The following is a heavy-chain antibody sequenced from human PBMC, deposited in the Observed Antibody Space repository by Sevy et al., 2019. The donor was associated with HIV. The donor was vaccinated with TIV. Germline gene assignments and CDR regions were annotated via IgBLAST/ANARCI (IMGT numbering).Heavy chain of an antibody. CDR3: ARYLPAAGTDPFYYYGLAV. V-gene: IGHV3-30*04. J-gene: IGHJ6*02. D-gene: IGHD3-10*01. CDR2: ISSDGTKE. Sequence: GGSLRLSCAASGFTFSIYVIHWVRQAPGKGLEWVAVISSDGTKEYYADSVKGRFTISRDNSKNTMYLQMNCLRVEDTAVDYCARYLPAAGTDPFYYYGLAVWGQGTTVTVSS. CDR1: GFTFSIYV.